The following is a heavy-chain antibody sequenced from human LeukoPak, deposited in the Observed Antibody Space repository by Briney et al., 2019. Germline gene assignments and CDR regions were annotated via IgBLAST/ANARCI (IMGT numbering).Heavy chain of an antibody. V-gene: IGHV1-69*05. J-gene: IGHJ4*02. CDR1: GGTFSSYA. D-gene: IGHD1-26*01. CDR3: ATRGSYYSFDY. Sequence: SVKVSCKASGGTFSSYAISWVRQAPGQGLEWMGRIIPIFGTANYAQKFQGRVTITTDTSTSTAYMELRSLRSDDTAVYYCATRGSYYSFDYWGQGTLVTVSS. CDR2: IIPIFGTA.